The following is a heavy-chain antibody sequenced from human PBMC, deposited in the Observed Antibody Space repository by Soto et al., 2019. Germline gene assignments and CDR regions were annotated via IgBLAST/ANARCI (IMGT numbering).Heavy chain of an antibody. CDR2: ISSSGSTI. D-gene: IGHD6-13*01. Sequence: PGGSLRLSCAVSGFTFGSYWMNWVRQAPGKGLEWVSYISSSGSTIYYADSVKGRFTISRDNAKNSLYLQMNSLRAEDTAVYYCARDIAAAGTDYYYGMDVWGQGTTVTVSS. J-gene: IGHJ6*02. CDR1: GFTFGSYW. V-gene: IGHV3-48*04. CDR3: ARDIAAAGTDYYYGMDV.